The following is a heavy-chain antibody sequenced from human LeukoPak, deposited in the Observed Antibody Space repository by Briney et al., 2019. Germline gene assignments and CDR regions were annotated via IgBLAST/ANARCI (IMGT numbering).Heavy chain of an antibody. V-gene: IGHV1-18*01. CDR1: GYTFTSYG. Sequence: GASVKVSCKASGYTFTSYGISWVRQAPGQGLEWMGWISAYNGNTNYAQRLQGRVTMTTDTSTSTAYMELRSLRADDTAVYYCARSEVGVVPAAHYYYYGMDVWGKGATVTVSS. CDR2: ISAYNGNT. J-gene: IGHJ6*04. CDR3: ARSEVGVVPAAHYYYYGMDV. D-gene: IGHD2-2*01.